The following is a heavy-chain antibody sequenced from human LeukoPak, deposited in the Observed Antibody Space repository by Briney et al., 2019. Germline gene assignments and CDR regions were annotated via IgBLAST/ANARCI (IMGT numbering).Heavy chain of an antibody. CDR3: AKSTYYHDSSGYDY. D-gene: IGHD3-22*01. Sequence: GGSLRLSCAASGFTFSSYAMHWVRQAPGKGLEWVAVISYDGSNKYYADSVKGRFTISRDNSKNTLYLQMNSLRAEDTAVYYCAKSTYYHDSSGYDYWGQGTLVTVSS. V-gene: IGHV3-30-3*01. J-gene: IGHJ4*02. CDR1: GFTFSSYA. CDR2: ISYDGSNK.